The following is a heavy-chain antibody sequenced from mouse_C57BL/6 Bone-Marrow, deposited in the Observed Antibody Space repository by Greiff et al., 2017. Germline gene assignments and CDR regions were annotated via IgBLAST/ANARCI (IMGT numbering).Heavy chain of an antibody. D-gene: IGHD2-13*01. V-gene: IGHV3-6*01. CDR1: GYSITSGYY. CDR3: ARGLL. CDR2: ISYDGSN. Sequence: EVQLQQSGPGLVKPSQSLSLTCSVTGYSITSGYYWNWIRQFPGNKLEWMGYISYDGSNNYNPSLKNRIPITRDTSKNQFFLKLNSVTTEDTATYYCARGLLWGQGTLVTVSA. J-gene: IGHJ3*01.